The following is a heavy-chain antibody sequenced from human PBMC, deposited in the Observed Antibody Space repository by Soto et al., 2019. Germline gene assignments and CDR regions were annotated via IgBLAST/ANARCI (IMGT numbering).Heavy chain of an antibody. V-gene: IGHV3-49*03. CDR3: TRDFVVVADSNGQDY. CDR1: GFTFGDYA. CDR2: IRSKAYGGTT. Sequence: EVQLVESGGGLVQPGRSLRLSCTASGFTFGDYAMSWFRQAPGKGLEWVGFIRSKAYGGTTEYAASVKGRFTISRDDSKSIAYLQMNSLKTEDTAVYYCTRDFVVVADSNGQDYWGQGTLVTVSS. J-gene: IGHJ4*02. D-gene: IGHD2-15*01.